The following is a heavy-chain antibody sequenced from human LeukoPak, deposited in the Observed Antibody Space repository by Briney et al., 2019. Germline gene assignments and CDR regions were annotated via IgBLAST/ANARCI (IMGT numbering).Heavy chain of an antibody. D-gene: IGHD3-10*01. CDR3: ASGRTPSYYYGSGSYNNYFDY. CDR1: GGTFSSYA. J-gene: IGHJ4*02. Sequence: SVKVSCKASGGTFSSYAISWVRQAPGQGLEWMGGIIPIFGTANYAQKFQGRVTITADESTGTVYMELSSLRSEDTAVYYCASGRTPSYYYGSGSYNNYFDYWGQGTLVTVSS. CDR2: IIPIFGTA. V-gene: IGHV1-69*13.